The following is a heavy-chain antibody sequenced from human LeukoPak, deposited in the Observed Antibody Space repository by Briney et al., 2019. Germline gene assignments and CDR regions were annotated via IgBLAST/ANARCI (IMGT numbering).Heavy chain of an antibody. CDR2: IYTSGST. J-gene: IGHJ4*02. CDR1: GGSISSGSYY. CDR3: ARGYYFDY. V-gene: IGHV4-61*02. Sequence: PSQTLSLTCTVSGGSISSGSYYWSWIRQPAGKGLEWIGRIYTSGSTNYNPSLKSRVTISVDTSKNQFSLKLSSVTAADTAVHYCARGYYFDYWGQGTLVTVSS.